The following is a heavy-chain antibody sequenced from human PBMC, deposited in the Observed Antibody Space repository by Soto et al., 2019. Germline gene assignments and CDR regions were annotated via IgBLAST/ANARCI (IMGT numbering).Heavy chain of an antibody. CDR2: IWYDGSNK. CDR1: GFTFSSYG. D-gene: IGHD5-12*01. Sequence: PGGSLRLSCAASGFTFSSYGMHWVRQAPGKGLEWVAVIWYDGSNKYYADSVKGRFTISRDNSKNTLYLQMNSLRAEDTAVYYCARGYSGYDYPQYFQHWGQGTLVTVSS. V-gene: IGHV3-33*01. J-gene: IGHJ1*01. CDR3: ARGYSGYDYPQYFQH.